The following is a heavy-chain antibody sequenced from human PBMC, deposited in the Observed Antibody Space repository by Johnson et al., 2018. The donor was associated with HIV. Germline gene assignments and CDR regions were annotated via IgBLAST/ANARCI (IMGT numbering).Heavy chain of an antibody. CDR1: GFIFSDYY. V-gene: IGHV3-11*04. CDR2: ISSSGATI. Sequence: VQLVESGGGVVQPGTSLRLSCAASGFIFSDYYMTWIRQAPGKGLEWISYISSSGATIYYADSVKGRFTISRDNSKNTLFLQMNGLRVEDTAIYYCTTFNSQMGEDVFDIWGQGTMVTVSS. D-gene: IGHD3-16*01. CDR3: TTFNSQMGEDVFDI. J-gene: IGHJ3*02.